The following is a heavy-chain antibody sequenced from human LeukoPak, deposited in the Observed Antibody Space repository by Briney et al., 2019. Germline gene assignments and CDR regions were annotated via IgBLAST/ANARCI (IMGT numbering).Heavy chain of an antibody. J-gene: IGHJ6*04. V-gene: IGHV4-31*03. CDR3: ARGNVIMVRGVRDNYYYGMDV. CDR1: GGSISSGGYY. CDR2: IYYSGST. D-gene: IGHD3-10*01. Sequence: SETLSLTCTVSGGSISSGGYYWSWLRQHPGKGLEWIGYIYYSGSTYYNPSLKSRVTISVDTSKNQFSLKLSSVTAADTAVYYCARGNVIMVRGVRDNYYYGMDVWGKGTTVTVSS.